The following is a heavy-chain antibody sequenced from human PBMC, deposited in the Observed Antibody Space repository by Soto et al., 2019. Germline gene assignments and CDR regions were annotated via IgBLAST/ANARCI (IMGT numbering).Heavy chain of an antibody. Sequence: GGSLRLSCAVSGFTFSSYAMHWVRQAPGKGLEWVAVISYDGSNKYYADSVKGRFTISRDNSKNTLYLQMNSLRAEDTAVYYCARGSSWYSLIYYGMDVWGQGTTVTVSS. J-gene: IGHJ6*02. CDR3: ARGSSWYSLIYYGMDV. V-gene: IGHV3-30-3*01. CDR2: ISYDGSNK. CDR1: GFTFSSYA. D-gene: IGHD6-13*01.